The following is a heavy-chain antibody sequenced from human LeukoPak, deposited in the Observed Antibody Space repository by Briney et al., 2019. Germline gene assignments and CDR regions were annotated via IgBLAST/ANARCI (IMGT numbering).Heavy chain of an antibody. D-gene: IGHD6-13*01. CDR2: INHSGST. CDR1: GGSISSGGYY. V-gene: IGHV4-39*07. Sequence: SETLSLTCTVSGGSISSGGYYWSWIRQPPGKGLEWIGEINHSGSTNYNPSLKSRVTISVDTSKNQFSLKLSSVTAADTAVYYCARGRTSGIAAGTRRGAFDIWGQGTMVTVSS. J-gene: IGHJ3*02. CDR3: ARGRTSGIAAGTRRGAFDI.